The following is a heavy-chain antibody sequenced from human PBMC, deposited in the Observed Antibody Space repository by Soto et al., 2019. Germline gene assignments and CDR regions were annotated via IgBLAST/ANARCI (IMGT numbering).Heavy chain of an antibody. D-gene: IGHD6-13*01. CDR1: GGTFSSYT. V-gene: IGHV1-69*04. J-gene: IGHJ5*02. CDR2: IIPILGIA. CDR3: ARDSLLYSSSLNWFDP. Sequence: ASVKVSCKASGGTFSSYTISWVRQAPGQGREWMGRIIPILGIANYAQKFQGRVTITADKSTSTAYMELSSLRSEDTAVYYCARDSLLYSSSLNWFDPWGQGTLVTVSS.